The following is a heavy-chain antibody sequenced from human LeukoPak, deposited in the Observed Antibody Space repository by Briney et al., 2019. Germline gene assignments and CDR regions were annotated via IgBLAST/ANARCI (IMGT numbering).Heavy chain of an antibody. CDR1: GYTFTNYA. CDR2: INPSTGNP. J-gene: IGHJ4*02. CDR3: ARAYQRLGELSLPDY. Sequence: ASVKVPCKASGYTFTNYAMNWVRQAPGQGLEWMGWINPSTGNPTYAQGFTGRFVFSLDTSVSTAYLQISSLKAEDTALYYCARAYQRLGELSLPDYWGQGTLVTVSS. V-gene: IGHV7-4-1*02. D-gene: IGHD3-16*02.